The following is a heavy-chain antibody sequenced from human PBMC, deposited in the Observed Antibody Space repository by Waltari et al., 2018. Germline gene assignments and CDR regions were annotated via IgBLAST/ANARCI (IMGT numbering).Heavy chain of an antibody. Sequence: QVQLVESGGGVVKPGRSLRLSCAASEFTFSSYAMHWVRQAPGKGLEWVAVISYNERNIYYVDSVKGRFTISRDNSKKTLYLQMNSLRPEDTAMYYCARDFCGRTKCHGMDVWGQGTTVTVSS. CDR2: ISYNERNI. V-gene: IGHV3-30*01. J-gene: IGHJ6*02. CDR1: EFTFSSYA. D-gene: IGHD2-15*01. CDR3: ARDFCGRTKCHGMDV.